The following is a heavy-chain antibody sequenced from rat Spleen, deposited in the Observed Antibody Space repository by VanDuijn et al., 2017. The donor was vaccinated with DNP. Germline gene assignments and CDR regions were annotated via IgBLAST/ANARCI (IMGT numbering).Heavy chain of an antibody. D-gene: IGHD1-2*01. Sequence: EVQLVESGGGLVQSGGSIKLSCAASGFTFSDYDMAWVLQAPTKGLEWVASISYDGGRTYYRDSVKGRFTISRDKAKSTLYLQMESLRSEDTATYYCAKDMRHYYYTRYNFFDYWGQGVMVTVSS. CDR2: ISYDGGRT. V-gene: IGHV5-20*01. CDR1: GFTFSDYD. J-gene: IGHJ2*01. CDR3: AKDMRHYYYTRYNFFDY.